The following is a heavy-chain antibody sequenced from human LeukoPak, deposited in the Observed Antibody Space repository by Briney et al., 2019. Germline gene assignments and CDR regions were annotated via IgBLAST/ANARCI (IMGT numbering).Heavy chain of an antibody. J-gene: IGHJ6*02. Sequence: SVKVSCKATGFNFTSSDVQWVRQARGQRLEWIGWIVVGSGNTNYAQKFQERVTITRDMSTSTAYMELSSLRSEDTAVYYCAAGYCSGGSCYPYYYYGMDVWGQGTTVTVSS. CDR1: GFNFTSSD. CDR2: IVVGSGNT. D-gene: IGHD2-15*01. CDR3: AAGYCSGGSCYPYYYYGMDV. V-gene: IGHV1-58*01.